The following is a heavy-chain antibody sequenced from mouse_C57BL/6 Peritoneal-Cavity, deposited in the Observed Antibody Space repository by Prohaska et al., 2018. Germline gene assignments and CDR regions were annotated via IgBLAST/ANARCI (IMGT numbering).Heavy chain of an antibody. Sequence: EVTLLQSGGGLVQPGGSLKLSCSASGIDFSIYWMSWVRRAPGKGLEWIGEINPDSSTINYAPSLKDKFIISRDNAKNTLYLQMSKVRSEDTALYYCATYYSNYWFAYWGQETLVTVSA. CDR1: GIDFSIYW. D-gene: IGHD2-5*01. CDR3: ATYYSNYWFAY. J-gene: IGHJ3*01. V-gene: IGHV4-1*01. CDR2: INPDSSTI.